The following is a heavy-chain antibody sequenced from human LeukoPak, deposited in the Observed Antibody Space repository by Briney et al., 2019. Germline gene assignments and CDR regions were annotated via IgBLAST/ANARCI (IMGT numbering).Heavy chain of an antibody. CDR1: ADSFSSHY. D-gene: IGHD4-17*01. J-gene: IGHJ3*02. CDR2: ISYIGST. V-gene: IGHV4-59*11. Sequence: PSETLSLTCAVSADSFSSHYWTWIRQPPGKGLEWIGYISYIGSTNYNPSLKSRVTISIDTSKNQFSLKLTSVTAADTAVYYCARDLVTVTKGFDIWGQGTTVSVSS. CDR3: ARDLVTVTKGFDI.